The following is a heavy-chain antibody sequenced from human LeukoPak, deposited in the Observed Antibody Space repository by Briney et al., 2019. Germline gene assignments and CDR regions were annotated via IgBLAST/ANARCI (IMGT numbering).Heavy chain of an antibody. J-gene: IGHJ4*02. Sequence: GGSLRLSCTASGFRFSDYYMSWIRQAPGKGLEWVSYISKGRFTISRDNANNSVSLQMNSLRPEDTAVYYCARLEAGNWGPGTLVAVSS. CDR1: GFRFSDYY. CDR3: ARLEAGN. V-gene: IGHV3-11*01. CDR2: IS. D-gene: IGHD5-24*01.